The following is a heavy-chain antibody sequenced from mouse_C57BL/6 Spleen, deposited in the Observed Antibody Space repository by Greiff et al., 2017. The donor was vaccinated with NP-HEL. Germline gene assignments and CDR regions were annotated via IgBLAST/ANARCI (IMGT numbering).Heavy chain of an antibody. Sequence: EVQLQQSGPELVKPGASVKISCKASGYTFTDYYMNWVKQSHGKSLEWIGDINPNNGGTSYNQKFKGKATLTVDKSSSTAYMELHSLTSEDSAVYYCARSGGDYVYFDYWGQGTTLTVSS. D-gene: IGHD2-4*01. J-gene: IGHJ2*01. CDR2: INPNNGGT. CDR3: ARSGGDYVYFDY. V-gene: IGHV1-26*01. CDR1: GYTFTDYY.